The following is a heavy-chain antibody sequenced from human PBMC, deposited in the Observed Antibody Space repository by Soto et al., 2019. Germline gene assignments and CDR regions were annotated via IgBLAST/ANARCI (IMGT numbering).Heavy chain of an antibody. D-gene: IGHD3-16*02. CDR2: ISAYNGNT. V-gene: IGHV1-18*01. CDR3: ARSYRGNYFDY. J-gene: IGHJ4*02. CDR1: GYTFTNYG. Sequence: GASVKVSCKASGYTFTNYGISWGRQAPGQGLEWMGWISAYNGNTNYAQKLQGRVTMTTDTSTSTAYMELRSLRSDDTAVYYCARSYRGNYFDYWGQGTLVTVSS.